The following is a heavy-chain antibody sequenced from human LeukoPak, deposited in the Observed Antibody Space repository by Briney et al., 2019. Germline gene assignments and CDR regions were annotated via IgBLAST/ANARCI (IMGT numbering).Heavy chain of an antibody. V-gene: IGHV1-69*04. D-gene: IGHD6-6*01. CDR3: ARAPLHSSPSAFDI. J-gene: IGHJ3*02. Sequence: GASVKVSCKASGGTFSSYAISWVRQAPGQGLEWMGRIIPILGIANYAQKFQGRVTITADKSTSTAYMELSSLRSEDTAVYYCARAPLHSSPSAFDIWGQGTMVTVSS. CDR2: IIPILGIA. CDR1: GGTFSSYA.